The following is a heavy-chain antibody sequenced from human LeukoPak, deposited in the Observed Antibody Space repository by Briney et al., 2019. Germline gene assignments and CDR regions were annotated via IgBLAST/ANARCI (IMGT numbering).Heavy chain of an antibody. D-gene: IGHD3-16*01. CDR1: GGSISSGDYY. J-gene: IGHJ4*02. CDR3: ARDARYDWSVDY. V-gene: IGHV4-30-4*01. CDR2: IYYSGST. Sequence: SQTLSLTCTVPGGSISSGDYYWSWIRQPPGKGLEWIGYIYYSGSTYYNPSLKSRVTISVDTSKNQFSLKLSSVTAADTAVYYCARDARYDWSVDYWGQGTLVTVSS.